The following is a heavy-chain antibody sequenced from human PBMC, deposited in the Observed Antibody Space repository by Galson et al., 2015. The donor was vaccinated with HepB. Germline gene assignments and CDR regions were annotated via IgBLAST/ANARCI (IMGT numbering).Heavy chain of an antibody. V-gene: IGHV3-7*03. CDR1: GFSLGHCW. CDR3: VRENWGEFDY. Sequence: SLRLSCAASGFSLGHCWMTWVRQAPGKGLEWLATIDQNGSKTFHLDFVRGRFTISRDNTKDTLYLQMNSLRAEDTAMYYCVRENWGEFDYWGQGTLVTVSP. J-gene: IGHJ4*02. D-gene: IGHD3-16*01. CDR2: IDQNGSKT.